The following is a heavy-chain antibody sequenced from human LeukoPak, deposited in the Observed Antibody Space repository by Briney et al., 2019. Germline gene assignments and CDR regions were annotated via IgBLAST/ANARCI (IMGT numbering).Heavy chain of an antibody. V-gene: IGHV3-74*01. D-gene: IGHD6-6*01. CDR2: INDDETST. J-gene: IGHJ3*02. CDR3: ASLFLCYGCSSSSDSFNI. CDR1: GFSFSSSW. Sequence: QSGGSLRLSCAASGFSFSSSWMHWVRQVPGKGLEWVSRINDDETSTTYADSVKGRFTISRDNAKNTLYLQMNSLRAEDTAVYYCASLFLCYGCSSSSDSFNIWGQGTMVTVSS.